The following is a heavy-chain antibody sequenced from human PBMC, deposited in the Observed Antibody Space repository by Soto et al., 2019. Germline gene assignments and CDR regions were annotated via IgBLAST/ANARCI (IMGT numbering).Heavy chain of an antibody. Sequence: QVQLVQSGAEEKKPGASVKVSCKASGYTFTSYAMHWVRQAPGQRHEWMGWINAGNGNTKYSQKFQGRVTITRDTSASTAYMELSSLRSEDTAVYYCARSIVEVTALDYWGQGTLVTVSS. CDR3: ARSIVEVTALDY. V-gene: IGHV1-3*05. CDR1: GYTFTSYA. D-gene: IGHD2-21*02. J-gene: IGHJ4*02. CDR2: INAGNGNT.